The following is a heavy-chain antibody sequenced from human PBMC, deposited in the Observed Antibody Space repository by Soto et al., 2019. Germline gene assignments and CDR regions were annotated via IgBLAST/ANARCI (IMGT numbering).Heavy chain of an antibody. J-gene: IGHJ5*01. D-gene: IGHD3-16*01. Sequence: SGTLSLTCTVSRDSVTSGKYYLGWIRQPPGKGLEWSGHIYYSWSTNYSPSVKSRVTISLDTANNQFSLKVTSVTAADTAVYYCAVIPVDIFMIYWVDPWVQGTLLT. CDR3: AVIPVDIFMIYWVDP. CDR1: RDSVTSGKYY. V-gene: IGHV4-61*01. CDR2: IYYSWST.